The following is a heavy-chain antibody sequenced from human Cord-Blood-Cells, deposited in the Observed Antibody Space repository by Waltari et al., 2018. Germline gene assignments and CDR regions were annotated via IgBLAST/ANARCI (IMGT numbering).Heavy chain of an antibody. J-gene: IGHJ4*02. D-gene: IGHD7-27*01. CDR2: IYYSGST. V-gene: IGHV4-39*01. Sequence: QLQLPESGPGLVKPSETLSLTCTVPGGSISSRSYYWGWSRQPPGKGLGWSGSIYYSGSTYYNPSLKSRVTISVDTSKNQFSLKLSSVTAADTAVYYCARKATGVRFDYWGQGTLVTVSS. CDR1: GGSISSRSYY. CDR3: ARKATGVRFDY.